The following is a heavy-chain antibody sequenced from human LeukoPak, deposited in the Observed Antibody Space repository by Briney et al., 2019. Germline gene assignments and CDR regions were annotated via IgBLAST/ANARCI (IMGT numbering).Heavy chain of an antibody. D-gene: IGHD3-22*01. CDR2: FDPEDGET. V-gene: IGHV1-24*01. CDR1: GYTFTGYY. Sequence: ASVKVSCKASGYTFTGYYMHWVRQAPGQGLEWMGGFDPEDGETIYAQKFQGRVTMTEDTSTDTAYMELSSLRSEDTAVYYCATDRVNYYDTHEPFDYWGQGTLVTVSS. J-gene: IGHJ4*02. CDR3: ATDRVNYYDTHEPFDY.